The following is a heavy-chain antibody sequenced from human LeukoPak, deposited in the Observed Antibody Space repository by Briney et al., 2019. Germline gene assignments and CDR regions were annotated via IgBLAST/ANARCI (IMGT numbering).Heavy chain of an antibody. J-gene: IGHJ4*02. Sequence: ASVKVSCKASGYTFTGYHMHWVRQAPGQGLEWMGRINPNSGDTNYAQRFQGRVTMTRDTSISTAYMELSRLRSDDTAVYYCARDYCSSTSCLFDYWGQGTLVTVSS. D-gene: IGHD2-2*01. V-gene: IGHV1-2*06. CDR1: GYTFTGYH. CDR3: ARDYCSSTSCLFDY. CDR2: INPNSGDT.